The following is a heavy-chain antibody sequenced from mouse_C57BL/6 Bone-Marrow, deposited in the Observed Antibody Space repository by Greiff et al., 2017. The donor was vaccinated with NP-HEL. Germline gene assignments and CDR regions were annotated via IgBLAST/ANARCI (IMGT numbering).Heavy chain of an antibody. Sequence: EVKLMESGEGLVKPGGSLKLSCAASGFTFSSYAMSWVRQTPEKRLEWVAYISSGGDYIYYADTVKGRFTISRDNARNTLYLQRSSQKSEDTAMYYCTRDDWDGYYGFAYWGQGTLVTVSA. J-gene: IGHJ3*01. D-gene: IGHD2-3*01. CDR2: ISSGGDYI. CDR1: GFTFSSYA. V-gene: IGHV5-9-1*02. CDR3: TRDDWDGYYGFAY.